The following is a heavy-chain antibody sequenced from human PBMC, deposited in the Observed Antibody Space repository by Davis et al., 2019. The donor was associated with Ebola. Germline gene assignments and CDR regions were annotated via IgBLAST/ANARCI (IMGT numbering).Heavy chain of an antibody. CDR2: INPNSGGT. Sequence: ASVKVSCKASGYTFTGYYMHWVRQAPGQGLEWMGRINPNSGGTNYAQKFQGRVTMTRDTSISTAYMELRSLRSDDTAVYYCARGVGYCISTSCPVFAFDIWGQGTMVTVSS. J-gene: IGHJ3*02. CDR3: ARGVGYCISTSCPVFAFDI. V-gene: IGHV1-2*06. D-gene: IGHD2-2*01. CDR1: GYTFTGYY.